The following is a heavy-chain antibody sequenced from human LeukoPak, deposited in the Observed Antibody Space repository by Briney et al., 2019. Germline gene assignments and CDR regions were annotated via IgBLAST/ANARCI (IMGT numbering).Heavy chain of an antibody. Sequence: GGSLRLSCAAPGFTFRSYWMSWVRQAPGKGLEWVSSISSSSSYIYYADSVKGRFTISRDNAKNSLYLQMNSLRAEDTAVYYCARVMVVPAAKGTLDVWGKGTTVTVSS. V-gene: IGHV3-21*01. CDR3: ARVMVVPAAKGTLDV. CDR2: ISSSSSYI. D-gene: IGHD2-2*01. CDR1: GFTFRSYW. J-gene: IGHJ6*04.